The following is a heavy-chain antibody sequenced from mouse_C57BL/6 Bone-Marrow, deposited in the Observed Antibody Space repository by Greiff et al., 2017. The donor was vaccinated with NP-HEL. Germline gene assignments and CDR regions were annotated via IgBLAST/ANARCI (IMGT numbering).Heavy chain of an antibody. D-gene: IGHD1-1*01. CDR3: ARHEEGGYYGSSTFAY. CDR2: FYPGSGSI. CDR1: GYTFTEYT. V-gene: IGHV1-62-2*01. Sequence: VQLQESGAELVKPGASVKLSCKASGYTFTEYTIHWVKQRSGQGLEWIGWFYPGSGSIKYNEKFKDKATLTADKSSSTVYMELSRLTSEDSAVYCCARHEEGGYYGSSTFAYWGQGTLVTVSA. J-gene: IGHJ3*01.